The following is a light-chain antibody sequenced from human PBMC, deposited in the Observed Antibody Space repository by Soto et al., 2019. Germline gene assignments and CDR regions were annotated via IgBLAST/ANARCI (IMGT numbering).Light chain of an antibody. V-gene: IGKV3-11*01. J-gene: IGKJ5*01. CDR3: HHRSNWPPDT. CDR1: QSVHTF. Sequence: ALAQSTDTLALSPGEGASLSCRASQSVHTFLSWYQQKPGQAPRLLIYGASTRATGVPARFSGSGSGADFPLTISSLAPEDFAVYYCHHRSNWPPDTFGQGTRLEIK. CDR2: GAS.